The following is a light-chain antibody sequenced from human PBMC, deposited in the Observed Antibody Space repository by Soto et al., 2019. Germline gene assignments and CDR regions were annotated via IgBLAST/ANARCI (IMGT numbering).Light chain of an antibody. J-gene: IGLJ2*01. V-gene: IGLV2-23*02. CDR1: SSDVGSYNV. Sequence: QSVLTQPASVSRSPGQSITISCTGTSSDVGSYNVVSWYQQHPGKAPKLMIYEVSKRPSGVSNRFSGSKSGNTASLTISGLQAEDEADYYCCSYAGSSTYVVFGGGTKLTVL. CDR2: EVS. CDR3: CSYAGSSTYVV.